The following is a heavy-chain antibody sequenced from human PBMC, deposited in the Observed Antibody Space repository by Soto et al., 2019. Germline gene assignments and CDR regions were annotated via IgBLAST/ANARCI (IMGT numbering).Heavy chain of an antibody. CDR2: IYHSGST. D-gene: IGHD1-26*01. J-gene: IGHJ4*02. CDR3: ARRYGGNFDY. Sequence: SETLSLTCTVSGGSINSYYWSWIRQPPGKGLEWIGYIYHSGSTNYNPSLKSRVTISVDTSKNQFSLKLRSVTGADTAVYYCARRYGGNFDYWGQGTLVTVSS. V-gene: IGHV4-59*01. CDR1: GGSINSYY.